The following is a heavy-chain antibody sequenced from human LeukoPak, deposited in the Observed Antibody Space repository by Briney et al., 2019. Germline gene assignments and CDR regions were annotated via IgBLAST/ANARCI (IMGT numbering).Heavy chain of an antibody. CDR1: GGSISSYY. CDR2: IYYSGST. CDR3: ARDEGASDAFDI. Sequence: SETLSLTCTVSGGSISSYYWSWIRQPPGKGLEWIGYIYYSGSTNHNPSLKSRVTISVDTSKNQFSLKLSSVTAADTAVYYCARDEGASDAFDIWGQGTMVTVSS. J-gene: IGHJ3*02. V-gene: IGHV4-59*01.